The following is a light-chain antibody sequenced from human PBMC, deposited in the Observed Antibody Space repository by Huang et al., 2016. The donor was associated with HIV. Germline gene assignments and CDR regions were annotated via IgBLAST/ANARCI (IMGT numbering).Light chain of an antibody. J-gene: IGKJ1*01. Sequence: DVVMTQTPLSLSVTPGQPASISCQSSQSLLHTDGKRYLYWYLQKPGQSPQLMIHEVSTRFSGVPDRFSGSGSGTDFTLKSSRVEAEDVGVYDCMQSIQLPLTFGQGTKVEIK. CDR3: MQSIQLPLT. V-gene: IGKV2D-29*02. CDR1: QSLLHTDGKRY. CDR2: EVS.